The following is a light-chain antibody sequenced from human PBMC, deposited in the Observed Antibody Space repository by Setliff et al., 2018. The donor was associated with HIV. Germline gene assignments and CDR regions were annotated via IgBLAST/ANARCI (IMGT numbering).Light chain of an antibody. CDR2: EVN. Sequence: QSALAQPASVSGSPEQSIAISCTGTSSDVGIYNLVSWYQHHPGKAPKLIIYEVNKRPSGVSNRFSGSKSGNTASLTISGLQPEDETDYYCCSYTTYSTYVFGTGTKVTVL. CDR1: SSDVGIYNL. V-gene: IGLV2-23*02. CDR3: CSYTTYSTYV. J-gene: IGLJ1*01.